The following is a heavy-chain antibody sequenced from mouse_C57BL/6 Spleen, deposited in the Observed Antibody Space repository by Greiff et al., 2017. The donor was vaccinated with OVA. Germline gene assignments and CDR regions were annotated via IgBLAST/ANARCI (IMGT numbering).Heavy chain of an antibody. CDR1: GFNIKNTY. J-gene: IGHJ2*01. Sequence: VQLKESVAELVRPGASVKLSCTASGFNIKNTYMHWVKQRPEQGLEWIGRIDPANGNTKYAPQFQGKATITADTSSNTAYLQLSSLTSEDTAIYYCARDPSYYGSSYFAYWGQGTTLTVSS. D-gene: IGHD1-1*01. V-gene: IGHV14-3*01. CDR3: ARDPSYYGSSYFAY. CDR2: IDPANGNT.